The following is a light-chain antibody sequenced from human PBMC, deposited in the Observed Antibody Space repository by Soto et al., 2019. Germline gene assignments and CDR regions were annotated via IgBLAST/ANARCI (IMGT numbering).Light chain of an antibody. CDR1: SSDVGGYNY. V-gene: IGLV2-14*01. J-gene: IGLJ2*01. CDR2: EVS. CDR3: SSYTSSSTYTSSSTYVV. Sequence: QSALTQPASVSGSPGQSITISCTGTSSDVGGYNYVSWYQQNPGKAPKLMIYEVSNRPSGVSNRFSGSKSGNTASLTISGLQPEDEADYYCSSYTSSSTYTSSSTYVVFGGGTKVTVL.